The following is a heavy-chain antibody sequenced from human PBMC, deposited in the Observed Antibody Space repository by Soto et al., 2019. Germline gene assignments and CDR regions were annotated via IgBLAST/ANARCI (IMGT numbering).Heavy chain of an antibody. D-gene: IGHD4-17*01. CDR2: ASPDGTST. J-gene: IGHJ5*02. V-gene: IGHV3-74*01. CDR3: TRHGSGDYFLFDP. CDR1: GFTFSSFW. Sequence: VQLVESGGGLVQPGGSLRLSCAASGFTFSSFWMHWVRQAPGKGLEWVSRASPDGTSTSYAGSVKGRFTISRDNAKNTLFMQMNSLRAEDTAVYYCTRHGSGDYFLFDPWGQGTLVTVSS.